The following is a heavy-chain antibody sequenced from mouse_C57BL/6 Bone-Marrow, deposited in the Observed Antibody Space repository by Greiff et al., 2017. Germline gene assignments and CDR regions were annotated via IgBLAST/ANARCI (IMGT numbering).Heavy chain of an antibody. D-gene: IGHD1-1*01. V-gene: IGHV1-59*01. CDR3: AREDYGSGYWYFDV. CDR1: GYTFTSYW. CDR2: IDPSDSYT. Sequence: QVQLKQPGAELVRPGTSVKLSCKASGYTFTSYWMHWVKQRPGQGLEWIGVIDPSDSYTNYNQKFKGKATLPVDTSSSTAYMQLSSLTSEDSAVYYCAREDYGSGYWYFDVWGTGTTVTVSS. J-gene: IGHJ1*03.